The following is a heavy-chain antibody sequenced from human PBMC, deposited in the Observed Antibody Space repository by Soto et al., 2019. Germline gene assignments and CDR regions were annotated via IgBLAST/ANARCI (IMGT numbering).Heavy chain of an antibody. Sequence: ETLSLTCTVSGGSISSSSYYWGWIRQPPGKGLEWIGSIYYSGSTYYNPSLKSRATISVDTSKNQFSLKLSSVTAADTAVYYCAKRLYYDSSGFEGGGMDVWGQGTTVTVSS. CDR3: AKRLYYDSSGFEGGGMDV. CDR2: IYYSGST. J-gene: IGHJ6*02. V-gene: IGHV4-39*01. CDR1: GGSISSSSYY. D-gene: IGHD3-22*01.